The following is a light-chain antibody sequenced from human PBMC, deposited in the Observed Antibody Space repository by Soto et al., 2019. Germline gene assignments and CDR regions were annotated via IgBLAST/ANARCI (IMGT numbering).Light chain of an antibody. Sequence: QSALTQPPSVSGAPGQRVTISCTGSSSNIGAGYDVHWYQQLPGTAPKLLIYGNSNRPSGFPDRVSGPKSGTAASLAITGIPAEDEGDYYCQSYDSSLSGYVFGTGTKLTVL. CDR2: GNS. CDR3: QSYDSSLSGYV. CDR1: SSNIGAGYD. V-gene: IGLV1-40*01. J-gene: IGLJ1*01.